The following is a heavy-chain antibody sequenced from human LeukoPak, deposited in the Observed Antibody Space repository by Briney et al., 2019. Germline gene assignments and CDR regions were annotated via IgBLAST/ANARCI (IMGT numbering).Heavy chain of an antibody. Sequence: SRGSLRLSCVASGFMFDDYTMHWVRQAPGKGLQWVSLINWDGGSTYYDASVKGRFTVSRDNSKTSLYLQMNSLRTEDTAFYYCATGDEDSPMNFYHWGQGTLVTVSS. J-gene: IGHJ4*02. V-gene: IGHV3-43*01. CDR1: GFMFDDYT. CDR2: INWDGGST. CDR3: ATGDEDSPMNFYH. D-gene: IGHD5-18*01.